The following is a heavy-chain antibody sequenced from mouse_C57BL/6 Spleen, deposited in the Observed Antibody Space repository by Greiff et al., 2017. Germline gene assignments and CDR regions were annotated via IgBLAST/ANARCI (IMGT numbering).Heavy chain of an antibody. D-gene: IGHD3-2*02. CDR3: TTEDSSGYVAWFAY. CDR2: IDPEDGDT. V-gene: IGHV14-1*01. J-gene: IGHJ3*01. CDR1: GFNIKDYY. Sequence: VQLQQSGAELVRPGASVKLSCTASGFNIKDYYMHWVKQRPEQGLEWIGRIDPEDGDTEYAPKFQGKAPMTADTSSNTSYLQLSSLTSEDTAVYYCTTEDSSGYVAWFAYWGQGTLVTVSA.